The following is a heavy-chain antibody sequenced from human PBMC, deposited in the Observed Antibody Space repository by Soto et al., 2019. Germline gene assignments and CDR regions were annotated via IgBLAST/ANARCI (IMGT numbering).Heavy chain of an antibody. CDR3: ARRHSGTDGDI. D-gene: IGHD1-26*01. CDR1: GYSFTSYW. CDR2: IYPGDSDT. J-gene: IGHJ3*02. V-gene: IGHV5-51*01. Sequence: LGESLKISCKGSGYSFTSYWIVWVRQMPGKGLEWMGIIYPGDSDTRYSPSFQGQVTISADKSISTAYLQWSSLNASDSGMYYCARRHSGTDGDIWGQGTMVTVSS.